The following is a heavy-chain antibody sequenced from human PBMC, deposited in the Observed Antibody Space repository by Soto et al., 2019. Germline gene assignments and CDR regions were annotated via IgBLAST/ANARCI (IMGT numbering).Heavy chain of an antibody. CDR1: GGTFSSNG. V-gene: IGHV1-69*13. D-gene: IGHD5-18*01. CDR2: IIPIFGTT. CDR3: AREDRVRTAMDLNYFDS. Sequence: SVKVSCKASGGTFSSNGISWVRQAPGHGLEWMGVIIPIFGTTNYAQQFQGRVTITADESTGTAYMELSSLRSEDTAVYYCAREDRVRTAMDLNYFDSWGQGTLVTVSS. J-gene: IGHJ4*02.